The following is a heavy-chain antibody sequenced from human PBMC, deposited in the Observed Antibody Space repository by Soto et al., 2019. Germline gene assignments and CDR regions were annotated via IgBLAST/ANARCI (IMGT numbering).Heavy chain of an antibody. D-gene: IGHD1-1*01. CDR3: ARRYNSAGWFDP. J-gene: IGHJ5*02. V-gene: IGHV1-3*04. Sequence: QVQLVQSGAEVKKPGASVRVSCQASGYSFNTYAIHWVRQAPGQGLEWMGWINTANGNTAYSQKFQGRVTFTRDTASATDYMDLNSLRSEDTATYYCARRYNSAGWFDPWGQGTLVTVSS. CDR2: INTANGNT. CDR1: GYSFNTYA.